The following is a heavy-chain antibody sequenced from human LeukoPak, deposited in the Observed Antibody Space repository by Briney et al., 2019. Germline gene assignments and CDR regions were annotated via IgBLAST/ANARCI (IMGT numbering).Heavy chain of an antibody. V-gene: IGHV3-48*01. Sequence: GGSLRLSCAASGFIFSSYTMNWVRQAPGKGLEWVSYISNSGSALNYADSVKGRFTISRDNAKNSLYLQMNSLRAEDTAVYYCARPAPGTYSTFDYWGQGTLVTVSS. D-gene: IGHD6-13*01. CDR3: ARPAPGTYSTFDY. J-gene: IGHJ4*02. CDR1: GFIFSSYT. CDR2: ISNSGSAL.